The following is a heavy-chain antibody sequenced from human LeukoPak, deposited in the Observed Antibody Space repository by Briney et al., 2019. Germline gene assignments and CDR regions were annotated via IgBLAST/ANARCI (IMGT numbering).Heavy chain of an antibody. Sequence: GALRLSCAASGFTFSSYGMHWVRQAPGKGLEWVAFIWYDGSNKCYADSVKGRFTISRDNSKNTLYLQMNSLRAEDTAVYYCAKDHRYSSGWYGYDAFDIWGQGTMVTVSS. CDR2: IWYDGSNK. CDR3: AKDHRYSSGWYGYDAFDI. V-gene: IGHV3-30*02. D-gene: IGHD6-19*01. CDR1: GFTFSSYG. J-gene: IGHJ3*02.